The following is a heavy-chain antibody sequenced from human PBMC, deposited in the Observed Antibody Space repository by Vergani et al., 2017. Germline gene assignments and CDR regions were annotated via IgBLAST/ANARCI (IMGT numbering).Heavy chain of an antibody. CDR2: IHYSENT. V-gene: IGHV4-59*11. CDR3: ASDTHSGQRADR. D-gene: IGHD6-19*01. Sequence: QVQLQESGPGLVKSSETLSLTCSVSFDSIRNLYCNWIRQPPGKGLEWIGSIHYSENTNYNPSLKTRVTISVDTSKNQFSLTLTSVTAADTAVYYCASDTHSGQRADRWVRGILVTVTS. CDR1: FDSIRNLY. J-gene: IGHJ5*02.